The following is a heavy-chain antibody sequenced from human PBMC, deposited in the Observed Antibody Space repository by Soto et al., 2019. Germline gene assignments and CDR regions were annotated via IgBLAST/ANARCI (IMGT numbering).Heavy chain of an antibody. CDR1: GGSISSGGYS. Sequence: QLQLQESGSGLVKPSQTLSLTCAVSGGSISSGGYSWSWIRQPPGKGLEWIGYIYHSGSTYYNPSLKSRVTISVDRSKNQFSLKLSSVTAADTAMYYCAGRQETAAAGGWFDPWGQGTLVTVSS. J-gene: IGHJ5*02. CDR2: IYHSGST. CDR3: AGRQETAAAGGWFDP. V-gene: IGHV4-30-2*01. D-gene: IGHD6-13*01.